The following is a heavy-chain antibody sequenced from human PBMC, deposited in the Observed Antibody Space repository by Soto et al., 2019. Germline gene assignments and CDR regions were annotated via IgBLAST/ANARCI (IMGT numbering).Heavy chain of an antibody. CDR1: EFTFSSYW. CDR3: ASETSSGTSDY. Sequence: GGSLRLSCAASEFTFSSYWMSWVRQAPGKGLEWVANMKQDGSERYYVDSVKGRFTISRDNAKNSLFLQMNSLRADDTAVYYCASETSSGTSDYWGQGTLVTVSS. CDR2: MKQDGSER. V-gene: IGHV3-7*03. J-gene: IGHJ4*02. D-gene: IGHD1-26*01.